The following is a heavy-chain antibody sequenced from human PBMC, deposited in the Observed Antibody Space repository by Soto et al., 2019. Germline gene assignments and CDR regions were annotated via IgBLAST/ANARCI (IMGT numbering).Heavy chain of an antibody. CDR1: GYTFTSYA. D-gene: IGHD7-27*01. CDR2: INAGNGNT. CDR3: ARDGDPSYYFDY. V-gene: IGHV1-3*01. J-gene: IGHJ4*02. Sequence: ASVNVSCKASGYTFTSYAMHWVRQAPGQRLEWMGWINAGNGNTKYSQKFQGRVTITRDTSASTAYMELSSLRSEDTAVYYCARDGDPSYYFDYWGQGTLVTVSS.